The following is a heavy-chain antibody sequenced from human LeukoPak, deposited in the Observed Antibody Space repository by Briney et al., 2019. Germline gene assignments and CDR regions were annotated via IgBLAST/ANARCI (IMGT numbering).Heavy chain of an antibody. CDR1: RGYITRKYW. CDR3: ARGKSSGWYWNWFDS. D-gene: IGHD6-19*01. CDR2: IYHSGST. V-gene: IGHV4-4*02. J-gene: IGHJ5*01. Sequence: SETLSLTCTVSRGYITRKYWRSWVRQPPGKGLEWIGEIYHSGSTNFNPSLRSRVTMSVDTSNKEFSLKLSPVTAADTAVYYCARGKSSGWYWNWFDSWGQGTLVTVSA.